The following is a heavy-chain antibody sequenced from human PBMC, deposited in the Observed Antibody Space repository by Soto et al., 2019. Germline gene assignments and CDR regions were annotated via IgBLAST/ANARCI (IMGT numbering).Heavy chain of an antibody. CDR3: ARSSGYYHKYDY. J-gene: IGHJ4*02. D-gene: IGHD3-22*01. Sequence: QVQLQESGPGLVKPSQTLSLTCTVSGGSISSGNYYWSWFRQPPGRGLEWSGYIYYSGSTYYNPSLKIRVTISVDTSKNQYSLKLSSVTAADTAVYYCARSSGYYHKYDYWGQGTLVTVSS. V-gene: IGHV4-30-4*01. CDR1: GGSISSGNYY. CDR2: IYYSGST.